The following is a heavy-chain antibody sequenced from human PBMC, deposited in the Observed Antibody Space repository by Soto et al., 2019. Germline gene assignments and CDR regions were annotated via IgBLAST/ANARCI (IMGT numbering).Heavy chain of an antibody. CDR3: ATDVKDIWSGYFNFINDAFDI. J-gene: IGHJ3*02. Sequence: GASVKVSCKVSGYTLTGLSMHWVRQAPGKGLEWMGGFDPEDGETIYAQKFQGRVTMPDDTSTDTAYMELSSLRSEDTAVYYCATDVKDIWSGYFNFINDAFDIWGQGTMVTVSS. D-gene: IGHD3-3*01. CDR1: GYTLTGLS. V-gene: IGHV1-24*01. CDR2: FDPEDGET.